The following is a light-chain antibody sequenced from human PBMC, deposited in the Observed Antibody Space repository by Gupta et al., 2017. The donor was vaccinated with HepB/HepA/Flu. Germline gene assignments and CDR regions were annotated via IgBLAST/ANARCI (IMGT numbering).Light chain of an antibody. CDR2: DVS. V-gene: IGLV2-11*01. J-gene: IGLJ1*01. Sequence: QSALTQPRSVSGSPGQSVTISCTGTSSDGGGYNYFSWYHQHPGPAPKLMIYDVSRRPSGVPDRFSGSKSGNTASLTISGLQAEEEADYYCCSYAGSYTLYVFGTGTKVTVL. CDR3: CSYAGSYTLYV. CDR1: SSDGGGYNY.